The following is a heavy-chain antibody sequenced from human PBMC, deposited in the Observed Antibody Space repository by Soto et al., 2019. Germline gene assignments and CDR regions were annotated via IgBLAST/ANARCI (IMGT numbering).Heavy chain of an antibody. J-gene: IGHJ4*02. CDR3: ARDSNGASLFDY. CDR2: TRNKANSYNT. CDR1: GFTFSDHY. Sequence: EVQLVESGGGLVQPGGSLRLSCAASGFTFSDHYMDWVRQAPGKGLEWVGRTRNKANSYNTEYAASVKGRFTISRDDSTNSLYLQMKSMKTADTAVYYCARDSNGASLFDYWGQGTLVTVSS. D-gene: IGHD4-4*01. V-gene: IGHV3-72*01.